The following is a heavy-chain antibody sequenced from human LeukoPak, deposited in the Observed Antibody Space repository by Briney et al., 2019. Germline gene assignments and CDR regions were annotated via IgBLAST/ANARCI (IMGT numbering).Heavy chain of an antibody. V-gene: IGHV3-74*01. CDR3: ARSSYSSSSSV. D-gene: IGHD6-6*01. Sequence: GGSLRLSCAASGFTFSSYWMYWVRQAPGKGLVWVSRINTDGSSLNYADSVKGRFTISRDNAKNTLYLQMNSLGAEDTAVYYCARSSYSSSSSVWGQGTMVTVSS. CDR1: GFTFSSYW. CDR2: INTDGSSL. J-gene: IGHJ3*01.